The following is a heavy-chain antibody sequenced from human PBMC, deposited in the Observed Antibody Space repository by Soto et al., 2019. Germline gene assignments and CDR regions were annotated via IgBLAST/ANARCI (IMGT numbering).Heavy chain of an antibody. CDR3: AKDRRGGFYGMDV. Sequence: GGSLRLSCAASGFTFDDYAMHWVRQAPGKGLEWVSGISWNSGSIGYADSVKGRFTISRDNAKNSLYLQMNSLRAEDTALYYCAKDRRGGFYGMDVWGQGTTVTVSS. CDR1: GFTFDDYA. V-gene: IGHV3-9*01. CDR2: ISWNSGSI. D-gene: IGHD3-16*01. J-gene: IGHJ6*02.